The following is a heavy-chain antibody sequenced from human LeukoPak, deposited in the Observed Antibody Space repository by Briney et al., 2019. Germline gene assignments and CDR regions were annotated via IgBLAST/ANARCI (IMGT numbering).Heavy chain of an antibody. D-gene: IGHD3-3*01. J-gene: IGHJ4*02. V-gene: IGHV3-23*01. CDR3: AQHRGFFGVTEYFDF. CDR2: VSGRGRST. Sequence: PGGSLRLSCVASGLTFSNSAMSWVRQAPGKGLEWVSSVSGRGRSTYYADSVKGRFNVSKDNSRNTLYLEMRSLRAEDTAVYFCAQHRGFFGVTEYFDFWGQGTLVTVSS. CDR1: GLTFSNSA.